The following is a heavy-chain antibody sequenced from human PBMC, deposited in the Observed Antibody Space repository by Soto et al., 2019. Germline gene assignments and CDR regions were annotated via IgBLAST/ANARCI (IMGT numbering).Heavy chain of an antibody. Sequence: ASVKVSCKASGYTFTSYAMHWVRQAPGQRLEWMGWINAGNGNTKYSQKFQGRVTITRDTSASTAYMELSSLRSEDTAVYYCASGPIEMATIYYYYYGMDVWGQGTTVTVSS. CDR2: INAGNGNT. D-gene: IGHD5-12*01. CDR3: ASGPIEMATIYYYYYGMDV. J-gene: IGHJ6*02. CDR1: GYTFTSYA. V-gene: IGHV1-3*01.